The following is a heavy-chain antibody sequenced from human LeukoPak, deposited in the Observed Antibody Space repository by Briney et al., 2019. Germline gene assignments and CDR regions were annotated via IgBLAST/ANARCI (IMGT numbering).Heavy chain of an antibody. V-gene: IGHV3-21*04. D-gene: IGHD4-17*01. J-gene: IGHJ4*02. CDR1: GFTFSSYS. Sequence: GGSLRLSCAASGFTFSSYSMNWVRQAPGKGLEWVSSISSSSSYIYYADSVKGLFTISRDNAKNSLYLQMNSPRAEDTAVYYCARDLVHYGDYPDFDHWGQGTLVTVSS. CDR3: ARDLVHYGDYPDFDH. CDR2: ISSSSSYI.